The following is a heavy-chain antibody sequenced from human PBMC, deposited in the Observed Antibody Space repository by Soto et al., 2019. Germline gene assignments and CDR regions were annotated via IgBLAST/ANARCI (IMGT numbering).Heavy chain of an antibody. D-gene: IGHD3-10*01. V-gene: IGHV1-69*02. Sequence: QVQLVQSGAEVKKPGSSVKVSCKASGDTFNFYTINWVRQAPGLGLEWMGRFNPILSFSNSALKFQGRVTLTADKSTSTAYMVLSSLRSEDTAIYYCATSFGSGGRAVDYWGQGALVTVSS. CDR2: FNPILSFS. J-gene: IGHJ4*02. CDR1: GDTFNFYT. CDR3: ATSFGSGGRAVDY.